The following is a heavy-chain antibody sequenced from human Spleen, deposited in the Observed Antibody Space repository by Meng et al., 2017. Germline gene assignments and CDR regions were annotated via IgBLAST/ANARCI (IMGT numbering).Heavy chain of an antibody. CDR2: ISTYNGNT. D-gene: IGHD6-19*01. CDR1: GYTFTNYG. V-gene: IGHV1-18*01. CDR3: VKHSSDWSLDS. Sequence: QLVPAGAEVKKPGASLKVSCKASGYTFTNYGLSWVRQAPGQGLEWMGWISTYNGNTNYAQKLQGRVTMTIDTSTTTASMELRSLRSDDSALYYCVKHSSDWSLDSWGQGTLVTVSS. J-gene: IGHJ4*02.